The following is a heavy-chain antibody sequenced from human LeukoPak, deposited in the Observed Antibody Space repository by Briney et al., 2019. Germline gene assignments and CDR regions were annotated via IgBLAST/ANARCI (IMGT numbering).Heavy chain of an antibody. CDR3: ARESAGTDPDY. V-gene: IGHV3-21*01. D-gene: IGHD6-13*01. CDR1: GFTFSSYL. CDR2: ISSSSSYI. Sequence: GGSLRLSCAASGFTFSSYLMNWVRQAPGKGLEWVSSISSSSSYIYYADSVKGRFTISRDNAKNSLYLQMNSLRAEDTAVYYCARESAGTDPDYWGQGTLVTVSS. J-gene: IGHJ4*02.